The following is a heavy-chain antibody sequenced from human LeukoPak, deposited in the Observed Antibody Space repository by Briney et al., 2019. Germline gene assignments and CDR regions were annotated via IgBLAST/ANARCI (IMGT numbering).Heavy chain of an antibody. Sequence: PSETLSLTCIVSGNSISTDYWSWVRQSPTKGLEWIAYINYRGNTEYNPSLKSRVTVTVDTSQNHVSLNMRSVTAAGTAVYYCARLDCDADSCYNYWGLGTLVTVSS. CDR1: GNSISTDY. D-gene: IGHD2-15*01. J-gene: IGHJ4*02. CDR2: INYRGNT. V-gene: IGHV4-59*08. CDR3: ARLDCDADSCYNY.